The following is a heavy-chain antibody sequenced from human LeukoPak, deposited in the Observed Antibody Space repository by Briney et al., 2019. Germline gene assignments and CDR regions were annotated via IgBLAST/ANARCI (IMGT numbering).Heavy chain of an antibody. CDR2: IYTSGST. CDR1: GGSISSSSYY. Sequence: SETLSLTCTVSGGSISSSSYYWGWIRQPPGKGLEWIGSIYTSGSTNYNPSLKSRVTMSVDTSKNQFSLKLSSVTAADTAVYYCARDYGDYDPLFGYWGQGTLVTVSS. CDR3: ARDYGDYDPLFGY. D-gene: IGHD4-17*01. V-gene: IGHV4-39*07. J-gene: IGHJ4*02.